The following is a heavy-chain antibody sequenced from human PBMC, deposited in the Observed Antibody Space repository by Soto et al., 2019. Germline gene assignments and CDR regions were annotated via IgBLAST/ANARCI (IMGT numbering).Heavy chain of an antibody. CDR3: ASTDTTVMDAFDI. V-gene: IGHV4-4*02. CDR1: GGSISSSNW. D-gene: IGHD4-17*01. J-gene: IGHJ3*02. CDR2: IYHSGST. Sequence: PSETLSLTCAVSGGSISSSNWWSWVRQPPGKGLEWIEEIYHSGSTNYNPSLKSRVTISVDKSKNQFSLKLSSVTAADTAVYYCASTDTTVMDAFDIWGQGTMVTVSS.